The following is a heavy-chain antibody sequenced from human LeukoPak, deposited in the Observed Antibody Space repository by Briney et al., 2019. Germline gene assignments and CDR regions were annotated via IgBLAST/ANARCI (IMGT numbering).Heavy chain of an antibody. CDR1: GASISGYY. V-gene: IGHV4-59*08. CDR3: ARLNRGEAFRGSGNYYTLDN. Sequence: SETLSLTCTVSGASISGYYWSWIRQSPGKGLEWIAYIHDSGTTKYNPSLKSRVTISLDTSKNHFSLKLSSVTAADTAVYYCARLNRGEAFRGSGNYYTLDNWGQGTLVTVPS. J-gene: IGHJ4*02. CDR2: IHDSGTT. D-gene: IGHD3-10*01.